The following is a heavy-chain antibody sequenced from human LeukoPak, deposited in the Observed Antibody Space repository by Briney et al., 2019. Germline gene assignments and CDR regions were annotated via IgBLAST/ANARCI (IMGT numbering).Heavy chain of an antibody. D-gene: IGHD6-13*01. Sequence: GESLKISCKGSGYSFTSYWIGWGRQMPGKGLEGMGIIYPGGSDTKYSPSFQGQVTISADKSISTAYLQWSSLTASDTAMYYCARRAAAVTVNYYYMDVWGKGNTVTLSS. CDR1: GYSFTSYW. CDR3: ARRAAAVTVNYYYMDV. CDR2: IYPGGSDT. J-gene: IGHJ6*03. V-gene: IGHV5-51*01.